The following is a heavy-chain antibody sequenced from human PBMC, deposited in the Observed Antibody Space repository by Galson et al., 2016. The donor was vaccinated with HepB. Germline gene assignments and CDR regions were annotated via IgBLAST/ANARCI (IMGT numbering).Heavy chain of an antibody. V-gene: IGHV6-1*01. Sequence: CAISGDSVSNNAAAWIWIRQSPSRGLEWLGRTYYRSQWDGDYAVSVKSRITIYSDTSKNLFSLQLNSVTPEDTAVYYCARAIHLGRGMDVWGHGTTVTVSS. J-gene: IGHJ6*01. CDR2: TYYRSQWDG. D-gene: IGHD5-18*01. CDR1: GDSVSNNAAA. CDR3: ARAIHLGRGMDV.